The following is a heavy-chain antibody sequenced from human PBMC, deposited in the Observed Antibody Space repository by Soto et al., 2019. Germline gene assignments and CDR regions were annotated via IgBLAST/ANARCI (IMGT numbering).Heavy chain of an antibody. Sequence: LSETLSLTCTVSGGSISSYYWSWIRQPPGKGLEWIGYIYYSGSTNYNPSLKSRVTMAVDTSKNQVSLKLTSVTAADTAVYYCARDRSTYGGGGTGEVKENWFDPWGQGALVIVSS. V-gene: IGHV4-59*01. CDR2: IYYSGST. D-gene: IGHD2-8*01. CDR3: ARDRSTYGGGGTGEVKENWFDP. J-gene: IGHJ5*02. CDR1: GGSISSYY.